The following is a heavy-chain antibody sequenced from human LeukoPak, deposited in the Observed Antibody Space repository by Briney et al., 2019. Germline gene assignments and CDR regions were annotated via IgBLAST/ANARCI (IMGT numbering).Heavy chain of an antibody. V-gene: IGHV3-23*01. Sequence: GGSLRLPCAASGFTFSSYAMSWVRQAPGKGLEWVSAISGSGGSTYYADSVKGRFTISRDNSKNTLYLQMNSLRAEDTAVYYCAKVSTAVAVRTHDYWGQGTLVTVSS. CDR2: ISGSGGST. J-gene: IGHJ4*02. D-gene: IGHD6-19*01. CDR1: GFTFSSYA. CDR3: AKVSTAVAVRTHDY.